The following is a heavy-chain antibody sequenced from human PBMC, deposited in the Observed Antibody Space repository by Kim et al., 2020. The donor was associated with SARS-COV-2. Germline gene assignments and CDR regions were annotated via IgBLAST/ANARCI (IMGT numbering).Heavy chain of an antibody. J-gene: IGHJ4*02. CDR3: ARESLRRTDYQGYYFDY. CDR2: IIPIFGTA. CDR1: GGTFSSYA. D-gene: IGHD4-17*01. V-gene: IGHV1-69*13. Sequence: SVKVSCKASGGTFSSYAISWVRQAPGQGLEWMGGIIPIFGTANYAQKFQGRVTITADESTSTAYMELSSLRSEDTAVYYCARESLRRTDYQGYYFDYWGQGTLVTVSS.